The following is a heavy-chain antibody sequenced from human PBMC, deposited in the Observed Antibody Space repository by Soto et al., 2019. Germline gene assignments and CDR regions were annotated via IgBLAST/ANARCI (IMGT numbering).Heavy chain of an antibody. CDR2: SGGSGGNR. CDR3: ARVASDYINPVDH. Sequence: EVQLLESGGGLVQPGGSLRLSCAASGFTFNAYAMTWVRQAPGKGLEWVSASGGSGGNRYYAASVKGRFTISRDNSNDALDLQMNSLRVEDTAVYYWARVASDYINPVDHWGQGNLVTVSS. D-gene: IGHD4-4*01. J-gene: IGHJ4*02. CDR1: GFTFNAYA. V-gene: IGHV3-23*01.